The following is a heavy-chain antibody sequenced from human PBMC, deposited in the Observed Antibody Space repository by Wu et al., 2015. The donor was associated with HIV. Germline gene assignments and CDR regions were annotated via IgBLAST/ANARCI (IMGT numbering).Heavy chain of an antibody. Sequence: QVQLVQSRAEVKKPGASVKVSCTAFGYTFINNFLHWVRQAPGQGPEWMGVINPRSDSTTYAQAFEGRLTMTRDTSKNTMYMELNRLRSDDTAVYYCASYYGPGSSFDYWGQGTLVTVSS. CDR3: ASYYGPGSSFDY. D-gene: IGHD3-10*01. CDR2: INPRSDST. J-gene: IGHJ4*02. V-gene: IGHV1-46*01. CDR1: GYTFINNF.